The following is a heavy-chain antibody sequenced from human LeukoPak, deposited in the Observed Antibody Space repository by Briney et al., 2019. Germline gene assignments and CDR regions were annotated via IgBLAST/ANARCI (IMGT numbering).Heavy chain of an antibody. V-gene: IGHV3-30*18. Sequence: PGRSLRLSCAASGFTFSTYGIHWVRQAPGQGLEWVAVISYDGSNKYYADSVKGRFTISRDNSKNTLYLQMNSLRAEDTAVYYCAKSTHSSGYDDSFDIWGQGTMVTVSS. CDR2: ISYDGSNK. CDR3: AKSTHSSGYDDSFDI. D-gene: IGHD3-22*01. J-gene: IGHJ3*02. CDR1: GFTFSTYG.